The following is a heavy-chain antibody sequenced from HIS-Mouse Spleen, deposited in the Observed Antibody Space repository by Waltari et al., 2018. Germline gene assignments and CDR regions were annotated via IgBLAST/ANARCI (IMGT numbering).Heavy chain of an antibody. Sequence: QVQLVESGGGVVQPGRSLRPSCEASGVTVGSYGMHWVRQAPGKGLEWVAVISYDGSNKYYADSVKGRFTISRDNSKNTLYLQMNSLRAEDTAVYYCAKDKHHAFDYWGQGTLVTVSS. V-gene: IGHV3-30*18. CDR3: AKDKHHAFDY. J-gene: IGHJ4*02. CDR1: GVTVGSYG. CDR2: ISYDGSNK.